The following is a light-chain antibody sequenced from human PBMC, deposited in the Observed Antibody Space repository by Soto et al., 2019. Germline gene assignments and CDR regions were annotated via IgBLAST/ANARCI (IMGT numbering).Light chain of an antibody. CDR1: NSNIGAGYD. CDR3: QSFDNSLSGSYV. V-gene: IGLV1-40*01. Sequence: QSALTQTPSVSGAPGQRVTISCTGTNSNIGAGYDVHWYQHLPGRAPKLLIFANTHRPSGVPDRFSGSKSGTSASLAITGLQPEDEADYYCQSFDNSLSGSYVFGSGTKVTVL. J-gene: IGLJ1*01. CDR2: ANT.